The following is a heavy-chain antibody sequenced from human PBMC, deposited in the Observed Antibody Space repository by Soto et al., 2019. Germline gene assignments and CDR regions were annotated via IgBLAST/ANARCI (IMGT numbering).Heavy chain of an antibody. CDR2: ISYGGST. CDR3: ATMGTPATGLYYFDY. Sequence: QVQLQESGPGLVKPSQTLSLTCTVSGGSISRGNYYWSWIRQPPGKGLEWIGFISYGGSTYYSASLKSRFTISVDTSKNQFSLNLSFVTAADTAVYYCATMGTPATGLYYFDYWGQGTLVTVSS. CDR1: GGSISRGNYY. J-gene: IGHJ4*02. V-gene: IGHV4-30-4*01. D-gene: IGHD1-7*01.